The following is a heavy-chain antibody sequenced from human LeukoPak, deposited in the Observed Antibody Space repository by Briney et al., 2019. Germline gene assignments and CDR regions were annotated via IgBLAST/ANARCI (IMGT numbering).Heavy chain of an antibody. Sequence: LTGGSLRLSCAASGFTFSSYEMNWVRQAPGKGLEWVSYISSSGSTIYYTDSVKGRFTISRDNAKNSLHLQMNSLRAEDTAVYYCARDTPETIVGATYWGQGTLVTVSS. CDR2: ISSSGSTI. CDR1: GFTFSSYE. CDR3: ARDTPETIVGATY. J-gene: IGHJ4*02. V-gene: IGHV3-48*03. D-gene: IGHD1-26*01.